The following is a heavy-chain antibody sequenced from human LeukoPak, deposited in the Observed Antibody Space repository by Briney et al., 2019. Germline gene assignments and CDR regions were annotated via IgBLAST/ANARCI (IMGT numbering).Heavy chain of an antibody. V-gene: IGHV3-7*01. J-gene: IGHJ4*02. CDR1: GFTFSSYW. CDR2: IKQDGSEK. Sequence: GGSLRLSCAASGFTFSSYWMSWVRQAPGKGLEWVANIKQDGSEKYYVDSVKGRFTISRDNAKNSLYLLMNSLRAEDAAVYYCARDSWVGHYYDSSTVQYFDYWGQGTLVTVSS. D-gene: IGHD3-22*01. CDR3: ARDSWVGHYYDSSTVQYFDY.